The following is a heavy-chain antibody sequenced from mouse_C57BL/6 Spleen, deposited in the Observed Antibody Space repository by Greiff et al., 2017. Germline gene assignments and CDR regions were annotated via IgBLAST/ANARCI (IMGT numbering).Heavy chain of an antibody. CDR3: ANSYDGYYGY. Sequence: EVKLQESGGGLVKPGGSLKLSCAASGFTFSDYGMHWVRQAPEKGLEWVAYISSGSSTIYYADTVKGRFTISRDNAKNTLFLQMTSLRSEDTAMYYCANSYDGYYGYWGQGTTLTVSS. V-gene: IGHV5-17*01. D-gene: IGHD2-3*01. CDR2: ISSGSSTI. CDR1: GFTFSDYG. J-gene: IGHJ2*01.